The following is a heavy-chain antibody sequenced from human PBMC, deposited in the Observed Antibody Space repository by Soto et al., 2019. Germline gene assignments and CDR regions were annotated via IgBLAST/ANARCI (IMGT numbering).Heavy chain of an antibody. CDR2: ISYDGSNK. D-gene: IGHD6-19*01. V-gene: IGHV3-30-3*01. Sequence: GGSLRLSCAASGFTFSSYAMHWVRQAPGKGLEWVAVISYDGSNKYYADSVKGRFTISRDNSKNTLYLQMNSLRAEDTAVYYCARVEGIAVAVLPLKLYGMDVWGQGTTVTVSS. CDR3: ARVEGIAVAVLPLKLYGMDV. J-gene: IGHJ6*02. CDR1: GFTFSSYA.